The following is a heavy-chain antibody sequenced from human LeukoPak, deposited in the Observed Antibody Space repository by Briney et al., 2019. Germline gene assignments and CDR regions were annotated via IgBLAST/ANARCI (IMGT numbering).Heavy chain of an antibody. D-gene: IGHD4-17*01. CDR3: ARHDYGDYEAI. J-gene: IGHJ3*02. V-gene: IGHV7-4-1*02. CDR2: INTNTGNP. CDR1: GYTFTSYD. Sequence: ASVKVSCKASGYTFTSYDINWVRQATGQGLEWMGWINTNTGNPTYAQGFTGRFVFSLDTSVSTAYLQISSLKAEDTAVYYCARHDYGDYEAIWGQGTMVTVSS.